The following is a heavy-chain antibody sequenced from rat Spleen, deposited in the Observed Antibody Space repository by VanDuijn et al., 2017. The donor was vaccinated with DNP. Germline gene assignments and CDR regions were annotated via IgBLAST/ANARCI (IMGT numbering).Heavy chain of an antibody. V-gene: IGHV3-1*01. CDR2: ISYSGTT. CDR1: GYSITSNY. CDR3: ARWNVFGYNGFDH. D-gene: IGHD1-9*01. J-gene: IGHJ2*01. Sequence: EVQLQESGPGLVTPSQSLSLTCSVTGYSITSNYWAWIRKFPGNKMEWMGYISYSGTTRYNPSLKSRISITRDTSKNHFILQLNSVTPEDTAKYFCARWNVFGYNGFDHWGQGVMVTVSS.